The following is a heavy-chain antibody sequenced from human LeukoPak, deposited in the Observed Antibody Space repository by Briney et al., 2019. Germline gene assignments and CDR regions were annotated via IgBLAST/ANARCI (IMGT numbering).Heavy chain of an antibody. CDR3: ARDKDYYDSSGLYYFDY. CDR1: GYTFTSYY. Sequence: ASVKVSCKASGYTFTSYYMHWVRQAPGQGLEWMGIINPSGGSTSYAQKFQSRVTMTRDTSTGTVYMELSSLRSEDTAVYYCARDKDYYDSSGLYYFDYWGQGTLVTVSS. CDR2: INPSGGST. D-gene: IGHD3-22*01. V-gene: IGHV1-46*01. J-gene: IGHJ4*02.